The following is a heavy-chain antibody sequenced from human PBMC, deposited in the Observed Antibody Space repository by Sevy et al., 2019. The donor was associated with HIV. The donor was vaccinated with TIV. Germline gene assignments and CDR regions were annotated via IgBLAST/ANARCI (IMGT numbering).Heavy chain of an antibody. Sequence: GGSLRLSCVASGFTFSFYTMHWVRQAPGKGLEWVAAVSYDGCNKYYADSVKGRFAISRDNSNNTLFLQMNTLRGEDTGVYYCARELGVAGPEEFDYWGQGTLVTVSS. CDR1: GFTFSFYT. D-gene: IGHD6-19*01. J-gene: IGHJ4*02. CDR3: ARELGVAGPEEFDY. V-gene: IGHV3-30*09. CDR2: VSYDGCNK.